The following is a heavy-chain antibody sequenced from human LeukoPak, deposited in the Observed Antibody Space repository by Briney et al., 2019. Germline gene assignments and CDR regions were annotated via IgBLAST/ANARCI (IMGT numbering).Heavy chain of an antibody. V-gene: IGHV1-2*02. J-gene: IGHJ4*02. D-gene: IGHD5-18*01. CDR2: INPNNGGT. Sequence: ASVKVSCKTSGSTFTKYYTHWVRQAPGQGLEWMGWINPNNGGTNYTQKFQGRVTMTGDTSINTVYMELSRLKSDDTAVYYCATSSGYSHTWGAFDFWGQGALVTVSS. CDR1: GSTFTKYY. CDR3: ATSSGYSHTWGAFDF.